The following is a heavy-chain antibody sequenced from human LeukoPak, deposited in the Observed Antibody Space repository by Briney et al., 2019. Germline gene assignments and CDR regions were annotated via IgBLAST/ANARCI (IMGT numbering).Heavy chain of an antibody. CDR3: ARQGTSATAGFDP. Sequence: ASVKVSCKASGYTFTSYYMHRVRQAPGQGLEWMGIINPSGGSTSYAQKFQGRVTMTRDTSTSTVYMELSSLRSEDTAVYYCARQGTSATAGFDPWGQGTLVTVSS. V-gene: IGHV1-46*01. CDR1: GYTFTSYY. CDR2: INPSGGST. J-gene: IGHJ5*02. D-gene: IGHD5-12*01.